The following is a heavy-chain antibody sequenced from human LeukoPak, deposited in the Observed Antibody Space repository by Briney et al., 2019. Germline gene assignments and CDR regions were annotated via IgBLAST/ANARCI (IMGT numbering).Heavy chain of an antibody. CDR3: AITEPDAFDI. CDR1: GYTFTSYD. CDR2: MNPNSGNT. J-gene: IGHJ3*02. D-gene: IGHD1-14*01. Sequence: GASVKVSCKASGYTFTSYDINWVRQATGQGLEWMGWMNPNSGNTGYALKFQGRVTMTRNTSISTAYMELSSLRSEDTAVYYCAITEPDAFDIWGQGTMVTVSS. V-gene: IGHV1-8*01.